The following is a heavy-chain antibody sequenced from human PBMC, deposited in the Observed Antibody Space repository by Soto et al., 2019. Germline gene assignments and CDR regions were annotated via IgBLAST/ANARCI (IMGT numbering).Heavy chain of an antibody. Sequence: QVQLQQWGAGLLKPSETLSLTCAVYGGSFSGYYWDWIRQPPGKGLEWIGEINHSGSTNYNPSLMSRVNVSVDTSKNPLSLKLSSVTAADTAVYYCARGYGSGSYSTVDFWGQGTLVTVSS. CDR1: GGSFSGYY. CDR3: ARGYGSGSYSTVDF. CDR2: INHSGST. J-gene: IGHJ4*02. D-gene: IGHD3-10*01. V-gene: IGHV4-34*01.